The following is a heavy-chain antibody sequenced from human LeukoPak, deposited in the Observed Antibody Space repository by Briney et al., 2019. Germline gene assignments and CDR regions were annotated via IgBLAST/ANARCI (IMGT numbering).Heavy chain of an antibody. V-gene: IGHV1-69*04. Sequence: SVKVSCKASGGTFSSYAISWVRQAPGQGLEWMGRIIPILGIANYAQKFQGRVTITADKSSSTAYMELSSLRSEDTAVYYCARGDYYGSGSYEVFYYYYGMDVWGQGTTVTVSS. CDR2: IIPILGIA. CDR1: GGTFSSYA. J-gene: IGHJ6*02. D-gene: IGHD3-10*01. CDR3: ARGDYYGSGSYEVFYYYYGMDV.